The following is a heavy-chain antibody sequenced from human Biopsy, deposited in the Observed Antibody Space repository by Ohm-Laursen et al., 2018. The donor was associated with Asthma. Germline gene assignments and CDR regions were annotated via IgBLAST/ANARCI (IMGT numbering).Heavy chain of an antibody. Sequence: ASVKVSCKSLGGTFNTYVIGWVRQAPGQGLEWMGGINSVFGTTTYPQKFQDRVTITADDSTSTVYMELSSLRSEDTAVYYCARKAGSCISRTCYSSGFWGQGTLVTVSS. J-gene: IGHJ1*01. CDR2: INSVFGTT. CDR1: GGTFNTYV. D-gene: IGHD2-2*01. CDR3: ARKAGSCISRTCYSSGF. V-gene: IGHV1-69*13.